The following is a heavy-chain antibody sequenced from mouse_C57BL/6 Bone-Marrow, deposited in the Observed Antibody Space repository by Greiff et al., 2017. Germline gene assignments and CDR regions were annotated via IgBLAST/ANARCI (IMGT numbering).Heavy chain of an antibody. CDR2: ISYSGST. CDR1: GYSITSDY. D-gene: IGHD1-1*01. V-gene: IGHV3-8*01. Sequence: EVQLQQSGPGLAKPSQTLSLTCSVAGYSITSDYWNWIRKFPGNKLEYMGYISYSGSTYYNPSLKSRISITRDTSKNQYYLQLNSVTTEDTATYYCARGHYGSSYPYYFDYWGQGTTLTVSS. CDR3: ARGHYGSSYPYYFDY. J-gene: IGHJ2*01.